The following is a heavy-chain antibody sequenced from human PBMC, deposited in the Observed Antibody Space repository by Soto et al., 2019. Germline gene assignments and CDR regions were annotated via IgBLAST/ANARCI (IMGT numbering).Heavy chain of an antibody. J-gene: IGHJ4*02. D-gene: IGHD5-18*01. CDR1: GGPFGSIG. CDR2: FIAMLGTP. CDR3: ARGAMANFDY. V-gene: IGHV1-69*13. Sequence: SVKGCWKASGGPFGSIGIALVRQAPGQGLEWIGGFIAMLGTPTYAKKVQGRATITADESLTSSYLELRSLRSEDTGVYFCARGAMANFDYWGQGTVVTVSS.